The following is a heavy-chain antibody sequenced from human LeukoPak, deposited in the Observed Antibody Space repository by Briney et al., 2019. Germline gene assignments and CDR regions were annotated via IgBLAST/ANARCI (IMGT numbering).Heavy chain of an antibody. Sequence: GGSLRLSCAASGLTFSSYSMNWVRQAPGKGLEWVSSISSSSSYIYYADSVKGRFTISRDNAKNSLYLQMKSLRAEDTAVYYCSREGGDIVVPAAPFDYWGQGTLVTVSS. CDR1: GLTFSSYS. CDR3: SREGGDIVVPAAPFDY. V-gene: IGHV3-21*01. D-gene: IGHD2-2*01. J-gene: IGHJ4*02. CDR2: ISSSSSYI.